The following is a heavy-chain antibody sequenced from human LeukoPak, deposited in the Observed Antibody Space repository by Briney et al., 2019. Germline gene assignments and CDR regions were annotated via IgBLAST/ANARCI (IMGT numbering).Heavy chain of an antibody. Sequence: GGSLRLSCAASGFTFSSYAMSWVRQSPGKGLEWVSAISGGGGSTYSADSVRGRFTISRDNSKNTLYLQMNSLRAEDTAVYYCAKFYDISTGYFDCWGQGTLVTVSS. CDR2: ISGGGGST. CDR1: GFTFSSYA. CDR3: AKFYDISTGYFDC. J-gene: IGHJ4*02. V-gene: IGHV3-23*01. D-gene: IGHD3-9*01.